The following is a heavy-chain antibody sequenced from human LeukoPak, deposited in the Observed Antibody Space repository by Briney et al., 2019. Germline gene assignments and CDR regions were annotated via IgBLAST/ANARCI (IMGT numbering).Heavy chain of an antibody. Sequence: GGSLRLSCAASGFTFSSYAMHWVRQAPGKGLEYVSAISSNGVSTYYANSVKGRFTISRDNSKNTLYLQMGSLRAEDMAVYYCARWGTYYDFWSGYSTYYFDYWGQGTLVTVSS. V-gene: IGHV3-64*01. CDR1: GFTFSSYA. D-gene: IGHD3-3*01. CDR3: ARWGTYYDFWSGYSTYYFDY. J-gene: IGHJ4*02. CDR2: ISSNGVST.